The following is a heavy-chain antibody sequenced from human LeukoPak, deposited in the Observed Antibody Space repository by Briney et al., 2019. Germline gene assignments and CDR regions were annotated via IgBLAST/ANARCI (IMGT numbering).Heavy chain of an antibody. CDR1: GFTFSSYE. CDR3: AREFGYYDFWSGYLPGYLDY. V-gene: IGHV3-48*03. J-gene: IGHJ4*02. CDR2: ISSSGSTI. D-gene: IGHD3-3*01. Sequence: GGSLRLSCAASGFTFSSYEMNWVRPAPGKGLEWVSYISSSGSTIYYADSVKGRFTISRDNAKNSLYLQMNSLRAEDTAVYYCAREFGYYDFWSGYLPGYLDYWGQGTLVSVSS.